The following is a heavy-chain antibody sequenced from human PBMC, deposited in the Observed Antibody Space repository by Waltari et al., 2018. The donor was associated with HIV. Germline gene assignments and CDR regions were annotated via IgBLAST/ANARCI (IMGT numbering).Heavy chain of an antibody. Sequence: QVQLQESGPGLVKPSETLSLTCSVSDYALTRGYFWGWIRQSPGSGLEWIGGISHSGINFYSPSFKSRITLFRITSKNQFFLKLTSATAVYSAVYYCASTYYVLLEGWYFDFWGQGRLVTVSS. CDR2: ISHSGIN. CDR3: ASTYYVLLEGWYFDF. J-gene: IGHJ4*02. V-gene: IGHV4-38-2*02. CDR1: DYALTRGYF. D-gene: IGHD3-16*01.